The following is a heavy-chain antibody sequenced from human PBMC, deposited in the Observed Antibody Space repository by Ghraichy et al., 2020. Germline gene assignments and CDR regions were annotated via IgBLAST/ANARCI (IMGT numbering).Heavy chain of an antibody. CDR2: INPNSGGT. V-gene: IGHV1-2*02. J-gene: IGHJ5*02. D-gene: IGHD3-3*01. CDR1: GYTFTGYY. Sequence: ASVKVSCKASGYTFTGYYMHWVRQAPGQGLEWMGWINPNSGGTNYAQKFQGRVTMTRDTSISTAYMELSRLRSDDTAVYYCARDSAYYDFWSGTGGWFDPWGQGTLVTVSS. CDR3: ARDSAYYDFWSGTGGWFDP.